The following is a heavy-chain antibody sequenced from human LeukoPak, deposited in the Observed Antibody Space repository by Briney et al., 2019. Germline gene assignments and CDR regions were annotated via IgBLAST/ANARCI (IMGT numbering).Heavy chain of an antibody. CDR3: ARHRTYGGNSESDY. V-gene: IGHV4-39*01. J-gene: IGHJ4*02. D-gene: IGHD4-23*01. CDR2: IYYSGST. Sequence: PSETLSLTCTVSGDSISSSSYYWGWIRQPPGKGLEWIGSIYYSGSTYYNPSLKSRVTISVDSSKNQFSLKLSSVTAADTAVYYCARHRTYGGNSESDYWGQGTLVTVSS. CDR1: GDSISSSSYY.